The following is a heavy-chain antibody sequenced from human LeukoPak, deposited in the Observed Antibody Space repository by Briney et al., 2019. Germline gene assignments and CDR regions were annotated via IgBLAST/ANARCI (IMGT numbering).Heavy chain of an antibody. CDR1: GFTFSSYW. CDR3: ASPPWATNYYYYMDV. D-gene: IGHD5-24*01. J-gene: IGHJ6*03. Sequence: GGSLRLSCAASGFTFSSYWMHWVRQARWKGVVWVSRINSDGSSTSYADSVKGRFTISRDNAKNTLYLQMNSLRAEDTAVYYCASPPWATNYYYYMDVWGKGTTVTVSS. V-gene: IGHV3-74*01. CDR2: INSDGSST.